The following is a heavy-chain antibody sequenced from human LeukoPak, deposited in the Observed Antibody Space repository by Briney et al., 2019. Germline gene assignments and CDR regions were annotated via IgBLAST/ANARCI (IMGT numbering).Heavy chain of an antibody. CDR2: IKQDGSAK. CDR3: AYRNNFEY. Sequence: GGSLRLSCAASGFTFSNYWMNWVRQAPGKGLEWVANIKQDGSAKYYVDSVKGRFTISRDDAKRTVDLQMDNLRAEDTAIYYCAYRNNFEYWGQGALVTVSS. J-gene: IGHJ4*02. V-gene: IGHV3-7*05. D-gene: IGHD1-26*01. CDR1: GFTFSNYW.